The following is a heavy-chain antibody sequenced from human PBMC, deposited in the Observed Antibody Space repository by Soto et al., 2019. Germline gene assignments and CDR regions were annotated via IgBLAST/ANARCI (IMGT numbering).Heavy chain of an antibody. Sequence: QGQLVESGGDAVQPGRSLRLSCVGSGFTFKNHAMHWVRLAPGQGLEWVAYISYDGSNKAYGDSVQGRFTISRDNSKNTVILQMHSLRVEDTGVSHGAKEGRSYDEFWSGSIGSVDIWGRETTVTVSS. J-gene: IGHJ3*02. V-gene: IGHV3-30*18. CDR3: AKEGRSYDEFWSGSIGSVDI. CDR2: ISYDGSNK. D-gene: IGHD3-3*01. CDR1: GFTFKNHA.